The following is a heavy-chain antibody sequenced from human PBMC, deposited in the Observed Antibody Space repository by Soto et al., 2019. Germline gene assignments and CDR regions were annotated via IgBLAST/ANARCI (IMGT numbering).Heavy chain of an antibody. D-gene: IGHD2-21*01. CDR3: AREERKGIISWFDP. CDR2: IYYTGIT. V-gene: IGHV4-30-4*01. J-gene: IGHJ5*02. Sequence: PSETLSLTCTVSGGSVSGVDYFWSWIRQSPGKGLEWIGYIYYTGITHLNPSLKSRLIMAVDTSKNEFSPKLTSVSAADTAVYFCAREERKGIISWFDPWGQGTPVTVSS. CDR1: GGSVSGVDYF.